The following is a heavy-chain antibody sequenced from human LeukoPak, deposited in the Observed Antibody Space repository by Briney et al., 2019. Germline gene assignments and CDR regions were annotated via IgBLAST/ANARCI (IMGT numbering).Heavy chain of an antibody. Sequence: PSETLSLTCTVSGGSISSYYWSWIRQPAGKGLEWIGRIYTSGSTNYNPSLKSRVTMSVDTSKNQFSLKLSSVTAADTAVYYCARDPTYYDFWSGDRKGKKFDPWGQGTLVTVSS. J-gene: IGHJ5*02. CDR2: IYTSGST. CDR1: GGSISSYY. CDR3: ARDPTYYDFWSGDRKGKKFDP. V-gene: IGHV4-4*07. D-gene: IGHD3-3*01.